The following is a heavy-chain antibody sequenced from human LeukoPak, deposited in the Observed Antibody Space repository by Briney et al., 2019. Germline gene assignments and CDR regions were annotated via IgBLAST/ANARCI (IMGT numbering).Heavy chain of an antibody. V-gene: IGHV3-7*01. J-gene: IGHJ4*02. CDR3: ARGVPYDSWSGPHYSDY. CDR1: GFTFSDYA. CDR2: IKQDGSQE. Sequence: PGRSLRLSCVGSGFTFSDYAIHWVRQAPGKGLEWVAHIKQDGSQEYYVDSVKGRFTISRDSAKNSLYLQMNSLRAKDTAVYYCARGVPYDSWSGPHYSDYWGQGTLVTVSS. D-gene: IGHD3-3*01.